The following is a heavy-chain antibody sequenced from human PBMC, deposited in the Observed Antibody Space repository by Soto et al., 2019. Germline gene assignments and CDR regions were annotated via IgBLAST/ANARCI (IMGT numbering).Heavy chain of an antibody. CDR3: AKGSEVARQELDY. V-gene: IGHV3-30*18. CDR2: ISSDGSDK. D-gene: IGHD2-15*01. Sequence: QVQLVESGGGVVQPGRSLRLSCAASGFTFSNFGKHWVRQAPGKGLEWVAVISSDGSDKYYSDSVKGRFTISRDNSKNTLFLQMNSLRVEDTAVYYCAKGSEVARQELDYWGQGTLVTVSS. J-gene: IGHJ4*02. CDR1: GFTFSNFG.